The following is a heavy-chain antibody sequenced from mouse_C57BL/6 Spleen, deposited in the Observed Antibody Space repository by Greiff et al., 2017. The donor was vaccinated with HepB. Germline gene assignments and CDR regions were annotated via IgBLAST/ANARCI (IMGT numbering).Heavy chain of an antibody. J-gene: IGHJ4*01. CDR3: ARETTVVATDAMDY. CDR1: GFTFSDYG. CDR2: ISSGSSTI. D-gene: IGHD1-1*01. V-gene: IGHV5-17*01. Sequence: EVQRVESGGGLVKPGGSLKLSCAASGFTFSDYGMHWVRQAPEKGLEWVAYISSGSSTIYYADTVKGRFTISRDNAKNTLFLQMTSLRSEDTAMYYCARETTVVATDAMDYWGQGTSVTVSS.